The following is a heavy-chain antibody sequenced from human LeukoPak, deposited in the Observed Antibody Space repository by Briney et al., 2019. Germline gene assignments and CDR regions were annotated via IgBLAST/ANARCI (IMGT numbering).Heavy chain of an antibody. CDR2: ISSSGSAI. Sequence: GGSLRLSCAAPGFTFRDYYMSWIRQAPGKGLEWVSYISSSGSAIFYADSVKGRFTISRDNAKNSLFLQMNGLRVEDTAVYYCARRGSYFEFDYWGQGTLVTVSS. J-gene: IGHJ4*02. V-gene: IGHV3-11*04. CDR3: ARRGSYFEFDY. D-gene: IGHD1-26*01. CDR1: GFTFRDYY.